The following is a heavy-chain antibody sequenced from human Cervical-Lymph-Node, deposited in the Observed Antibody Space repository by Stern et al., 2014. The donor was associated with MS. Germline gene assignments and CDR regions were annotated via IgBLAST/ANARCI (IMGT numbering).Heavy chain of an antibody. CDR1: GLSLTTSAVG. V-gene: IGHV2-5*02. D-gene: IGHD3-16*02. CDR3: AHSVTDYDDVWGTYRKFDY. CDR2: IFGADDK. Sequence: QVTLRESGPTLVKPTQTLTLTCTFSGLSLTTSAVGVGWIRQPPGKALEWLALIFGADDKRYSPSLKSRLTITKDTAKSQVVLTMTNMDPVDTATYFCAHSVTDYDDVWGTYRKFDYWGQGALVTVPS. J-gene: IGHJ4*02.